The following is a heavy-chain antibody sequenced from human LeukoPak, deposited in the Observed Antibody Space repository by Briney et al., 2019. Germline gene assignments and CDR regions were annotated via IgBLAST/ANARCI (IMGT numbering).Heavy chain of an antibody. CDR2: INPNSGGT. D-gene: IGHD2-21*01. CDR1: GGTFSSYA. CDR3: ARDVGVDTDY. Sequence: ASVKVSCKASGGTFSSYAISWVRQAPGQGLEWMGRINPNSGGTNYAQKFQGRVTMTRDTSISTAYMGLSRLRSDDTAVYYCARDVGVDTDYWGQGTLVTVSS. J-gene: IGHJ4*02. V-gene: IGHV1-2*06.